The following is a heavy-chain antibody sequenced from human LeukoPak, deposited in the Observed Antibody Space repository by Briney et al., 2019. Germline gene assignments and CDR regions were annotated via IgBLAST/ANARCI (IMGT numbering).Heavy chain of an antibody. V-gene: IGHV3-73*01. D-gene: IGHD3-22*01. CDR1: GFTFSGSA. CDR2: VRSRANSDAT. CDR3: TTHYYDRSGYHYGAFDY. Sequence: GGSLRLSCAASGFTFSGSAMHWVRQASGTGLEWVGRVRSRANSDATTDAASVKGRFSISRDDSKNTAFLEMNSLKTEDTAVYYCTTHYYDRSGYHYGAFDYWGQGTLVTVSS. J-gene: IGHJ4*02.